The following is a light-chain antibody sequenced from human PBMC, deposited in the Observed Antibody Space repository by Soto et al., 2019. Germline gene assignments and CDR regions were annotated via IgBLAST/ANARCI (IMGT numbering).Light chain of an antibody. V-gene: IGKV3-20*01. Sequence: EIVLTQSPGTLSLSPGERATLSCRASQSVSSNNLAWYQQRPGQAPRVVIYDASTRATGIPERFSGSGSGTDFTLTISRLEPEDFAVYYCQQYGRSPFTFGPGTKVYIK. CDR1: QSVSSNN. CDR3: QQYGRSPFT. CDR2: DAS. J-gene: IGKJ3*01.